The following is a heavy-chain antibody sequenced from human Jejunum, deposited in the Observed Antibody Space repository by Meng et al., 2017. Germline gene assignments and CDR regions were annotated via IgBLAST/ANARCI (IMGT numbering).Heavy chain of an antibody. CDR1: GFNCRNYY. J-gene: IGHJ4*02. CDR3: ARWDFGTPRHDW. Sequence: QEQLVESGGGLVKPGGSLRLTCEASGFNCRNYYMSWMRQAPGKGLEWVSCISTTDTTIFYADSVKGRFTISRDNAKNSLYLQMNSLRAEDTAVYFCARWDFGTPRHDWWGQGTLVTVSS. CDR2: ISTTDTTI. V-gene: IGHV3-11*01. D-gene: IGHD3-10*01.